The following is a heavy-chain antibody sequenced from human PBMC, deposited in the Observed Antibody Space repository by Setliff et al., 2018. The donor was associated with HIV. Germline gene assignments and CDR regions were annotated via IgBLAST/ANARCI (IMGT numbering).Heavy chain of an antibody. J-gene: IGHJ5*02. D-gene: IGHD3-22*01. Sequence: GESLKISCAASGFTFSSYWMHWVRQAPGKGLVWVSRINSDGSSTSYADSVKGRFTISRDNAKNTLYLQMNSLRAEDTAVYYCAREDYYDSSGYPNWFDPWGQGTLVTVS. CDR2: INSDGSST. CDR1: GFTFSSYW. CDR3: AREDYYDSSGYPNWFDP. V-gene: IGHV3-74*01.